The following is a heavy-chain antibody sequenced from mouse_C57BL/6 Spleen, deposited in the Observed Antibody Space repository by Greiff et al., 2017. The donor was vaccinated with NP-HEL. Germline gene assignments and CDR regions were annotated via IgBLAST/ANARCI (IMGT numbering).Heavy chain of an antibody. D-gene: IGHD1-1*01. Sequence: VQLQQPGAELVKPGASVKVSCKASGYTFTSYWMHWVKQRPGQGLEWIGRIHPSDSDTNYNQKFKGKATLTVDKSSSTAYMQLSSLTSEESAVYYCAAGTTVVATCDYWGQGTTLTVSS. CDR3: AAGTTVVATCDY. CDR2: IHPSDSDT. J-gene: IGHJ2*01. CDR1: GYTFTSYW. V-gene: IGHV1-74*01.